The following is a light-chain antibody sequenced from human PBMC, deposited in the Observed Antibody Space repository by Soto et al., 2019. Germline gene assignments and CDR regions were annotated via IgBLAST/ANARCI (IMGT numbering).Light chain of an antibody. J-gene: IGKJ1*01. Sequence: DVVVTQSPLALPVTLGQPASISRRSTQSLVDSDGNTYLTWLQQRPGQSPRRLIYKVSNRDSGVPDRFSGSGSGTDFTLKISGVEAEDVGVYYCLQGTHWPWTLGQGTQVEIK. CDR2: KVS. CDR1: QSLVDSDGNTY. CDR3: LQGTHWPWT. V-gene: IGKV2-30*01.